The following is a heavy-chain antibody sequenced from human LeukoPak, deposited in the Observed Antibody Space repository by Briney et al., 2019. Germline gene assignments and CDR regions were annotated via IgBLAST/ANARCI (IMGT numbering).Heavy chain of an antibody. V-gene: IGHV3-53*01. D-gene: IGHD6-13*01. CDR1: GFTVSSNY. J-gene: IGHJ6*02. CDR3: ARVGIAAAGVYYYYGMDV. Sequence: GGSLRLSCAASGFTVSSNYMSWVRQAPGKGLEWVSVIYSGGSTYYADSVKGRFTISRDNSKNTLYLQMNSLRAEDTAVYYCARVGIAAAGVYYYYGMDVWGQGTTVTVSS. CDR2: IYSGGST.